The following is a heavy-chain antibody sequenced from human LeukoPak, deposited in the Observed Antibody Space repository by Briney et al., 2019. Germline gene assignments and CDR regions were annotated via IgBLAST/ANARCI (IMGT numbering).Heavy chain of an antibody. V-gene: IGHV1-69*01. D-gene: IGHD2-2*02. CDR1: GGTFSRST. Sequence: ASVRVSCKASGGTFSRSTISRVSEAPGQGLEWMGGIVPIFGIANYAQKFQGRDTITADESTSTAYMELSRWRSEDTAVYYRPRREDIGVVPAAIRPGGYFDWLGAFDTWGQATMVTVSS. CDR2: IVPIFGIA. CDR3: PRREDIGVVPAAIRPGGYFDWLGAFDT. J-gene: IGHJ3*02.